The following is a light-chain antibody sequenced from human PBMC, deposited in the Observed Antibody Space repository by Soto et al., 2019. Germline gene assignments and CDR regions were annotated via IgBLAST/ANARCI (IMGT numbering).Light chain of an antibody. V-gene: IGKV1-6*01. Sequence: AIQMTQSPSSLSASVGDRVTITCRASRDIGNDLGWYQQKPGKAPKHLIFAASNLQSGLPSRFSGGGSGTDFTLTISSLQADDFATYYCLQHFNFSWTFGQGTKVE. CDR1: RDIGND. J-gene: IGKJ1*01. CDR3: LQHFNFSWT. CDR2: AAS.